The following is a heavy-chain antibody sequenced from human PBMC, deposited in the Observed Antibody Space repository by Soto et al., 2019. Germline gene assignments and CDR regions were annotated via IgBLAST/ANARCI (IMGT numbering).Heavy chain of an antibody. CDR3: ASLGAGDYGVSFDY. J-gene: IGHJ4*02. CDR1: GDTFTSYA. D-gene: IGHD4-17*01. Sequence: ASVRVSCNASGDTFTSYAMHWVRQAPGQRLEWMGGFDPEDGETIYAQKFQGRVTMTEDTSTDTAYMELSSLRSEDTAVYYCASLGAGDYGVSFDYWGQGTLVTVSS. V-gene: IGHV1-24*01. CDR2: FDPEDGET.